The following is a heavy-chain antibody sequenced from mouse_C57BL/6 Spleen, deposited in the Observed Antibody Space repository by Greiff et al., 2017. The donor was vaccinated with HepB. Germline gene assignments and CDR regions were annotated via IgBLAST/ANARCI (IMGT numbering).Heavy chain of an antibody. CDR1: GFTFSSYA. CDR2: ISDGGSYT. D-gene: IGHD1-1*01. Sequence: EVQVVESGGGLVKPGGSLKLSCAASGFTFSSYAMSWVRQTPEKRLEWVATISDGGSYTYYPDNVKGRFTISRDNAKNNLYLQMSHLKSEDTAMYYCARGNYYGSRTGGYYFDYWGQGTTLTVSS. J-gene: IGHJ2*01. CDR3: ARGNYYGSRTGGYYFDY. V-gene: IGHV5-4*01.